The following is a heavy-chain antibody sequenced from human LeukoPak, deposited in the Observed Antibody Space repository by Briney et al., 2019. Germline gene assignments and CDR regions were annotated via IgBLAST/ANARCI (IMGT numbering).Heavy chain of an antibody. CDR3: ARAGSGYFDY. J-gene: IGHJ4*02. V-gene: IGHV1-46*01. Sequence: ASVKVSCKASGYTFTGYYMHWVRQAPGQGLEWMGIINPSGGSTSYAQKFQGRVTMTRDMSMSTVYMELSSLRSEDTAVYYCARAGSGYFDYWGQGTLVTVSS. CDR2: INPSGGST. D-gene: IGHD3-22*01. CDR1: GYTFTGYY.